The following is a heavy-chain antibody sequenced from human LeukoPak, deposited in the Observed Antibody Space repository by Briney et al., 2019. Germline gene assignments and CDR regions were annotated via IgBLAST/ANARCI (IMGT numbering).Heavy chain of an antibody. CDR1: GGSISTYY. Sequence: SETLSLTCTVSGGSISTYYWSWIRQPAGKGLEWIGRIHTSGNTNQNPSLKSRVTISVDRSKNQFSLKLSSVTAADTAVYYCARVIGGAGSGYYYYGMDVWGQGTTVTVSS. CDR2: IHTSGNT. V-gene: IGHV4-4*07. J-gene: IGHJ6*02. D-gene: IGHD1-26*01. CDR3: ARVIGGAGSGYYYYGMDV.